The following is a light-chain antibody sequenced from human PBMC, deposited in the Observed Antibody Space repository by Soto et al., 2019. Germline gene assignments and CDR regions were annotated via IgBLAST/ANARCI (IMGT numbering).Light chain of an antibody. CDR3: YSFAGFNTQ. CDR1: SSNIGADYD. J-gene: IGLJ2*01. Sequence: QAVLTQPPSVSGAPGQRVAISCTGSSSNIGADYDVHWYQQLPGTAPKRLIYGDNNRPSGVPDRFSGSKSGNTASLTISGLQADDEADYYCYSFAGFNTQFGGGTKLTVL. CDR2: GDN. V-gene: IGLV1-40*01.